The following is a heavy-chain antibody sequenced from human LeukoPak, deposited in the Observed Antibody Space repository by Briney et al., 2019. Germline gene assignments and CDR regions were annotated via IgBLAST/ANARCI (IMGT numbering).Heavy chain of an antibody. CDR2: ISGSGGST. D-gene: IGHD1-14*01. Sequence: PSETLSLTCTVSGGSISSYYWSWIRQPPGKGLEWVSTISGSGGSTYYADSVKGRFTISRDNSKNTLYLQMNSLRAEDTAVYYCAKATQITPWDWGQGTLVTVSS. CDR3: AKATQITPWD. CDR1: GGSISSYY. V-gene: IGHV3-23*01. J-gene: IGHJ4*02.